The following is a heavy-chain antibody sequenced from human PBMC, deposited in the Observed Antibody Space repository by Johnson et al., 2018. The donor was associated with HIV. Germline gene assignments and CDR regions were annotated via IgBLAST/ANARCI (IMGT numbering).Heavy chain of an antibody. CDR2: ISGSGGRQ. CDR3: ATDIVVVLAVTGTEAAFDI. J-gene: IGHJ3*02. V-gene: IGHV3-23*04. CDR1: RFTFSRYA. Sequence: LPPVESGGGLLQPGGSLRLSCTASRFTFSRYAMSWVRQAPGKGLEWVSAISGSGGRQYSADSVKGGFTISGDNSKNTLYLQMNSLRAEDTAVYNCATDIVVVLAVTGTEAAFDIWGQGTMVTVSS. D-gene: IGHD2-15*01.